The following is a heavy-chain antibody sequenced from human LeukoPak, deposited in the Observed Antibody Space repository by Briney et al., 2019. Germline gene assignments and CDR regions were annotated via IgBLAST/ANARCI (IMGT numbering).Heavy chain of an antibody. D-gene: IGHD3-10*01. Sequence: SETLSVTCTVSGGSISSGGYYWSWIRQHPGKGLEWIGYIYYSGSAYYNPSLKSRVTISVDTSKNQFSLKLSSVTAADTAVYYCAREVLRGVRGVMVPPYYYYGMDVWGKGTTVTVSS. J-gene: IGHJ6*04. V-gene: IGHV4-31*03. CDR1: GGSISSGGYY. CDR3: AREVLRGVRGVMVPPYYYYGMDV. CDR2: IYYSGSA.